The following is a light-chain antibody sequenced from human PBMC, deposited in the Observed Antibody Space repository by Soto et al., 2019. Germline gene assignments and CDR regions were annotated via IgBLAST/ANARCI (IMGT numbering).Light chain of an antibody. CDR3: LLSYTGARV. V-gene: IGLV7-46*01. CDR1: TGAVTSGHY. J-gene: IGLJ3*02. Sequence: QAVVTQEPALTESPRGTVTLTCGSSTGAVTSGHYPYWIQQKPGQAPRALIYDTTNKHSWTPARFSGSLLGGKAALTLSGAQPEDEAEYYCLLSYTGARVFGGGTQLTVL. CDR2: DTT.